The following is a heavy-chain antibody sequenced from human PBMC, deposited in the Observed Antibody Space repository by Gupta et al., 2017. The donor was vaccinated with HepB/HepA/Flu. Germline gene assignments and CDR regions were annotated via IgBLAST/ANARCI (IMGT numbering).Heavy chain of an antibody. CDR3: GKSHTVSAYHGFDI. J-gene: IGHJ3*02. V-gene: IGHV3-23*01. CDR1: GFTFSTYA. CDR2: ISNSGDTK. Sequence: EVHLLESGGALVQPGGSLRLSCAASGFTFSTYAMGWVRQAPGKGLEWVSTISNSGDTKYYEDAGKGRFSISRENSKNTLYLQMNGMGGAETAVYYCGKSHTVSAYHGFDIGGQGTMVTVSS. D-gene: IGHD4-17*01.